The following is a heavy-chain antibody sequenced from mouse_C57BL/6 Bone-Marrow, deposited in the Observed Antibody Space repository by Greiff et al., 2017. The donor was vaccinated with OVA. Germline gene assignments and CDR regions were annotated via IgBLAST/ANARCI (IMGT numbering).Heavy chain of an antibody. CDR3: ARVECYYLAWFAY. V-gene: IGHV1-53*01. J-gene: IGHJ3*01. CDR1: GYTFTSYW. Sequence: VQLQQPGTELVKPGASVKLSCKASGYTFTSYWMHWVKQRPGQGLEWIGNINPSNGGTNYNEKFKSKATLTVDKSSSTAYMQLSSLTSEDSAVYYCARVECYYLAWFAYWGQGTLVTVSA. D-gene: IGHD2-3*01. CDR2: INPSNGGT.